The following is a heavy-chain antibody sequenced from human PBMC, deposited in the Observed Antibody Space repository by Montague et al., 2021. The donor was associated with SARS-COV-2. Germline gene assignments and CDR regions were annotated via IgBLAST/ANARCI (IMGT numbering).Heavy chain of an antibody. CDR1: GGSFSGRY. V-gene: IGHV4-34*01. Sequence: SETLSLTCAVYGGSFSGRYWSWIRQPPGKGLEWIGEINNSGSTNYNPSLKSRVTISVDTSKNQFSLKLHSVTAADTAVYYCARGRIEVSMIVVVLTGASYYMDVWGKVTPVTVSS. CDR2: INNSGST. J-gene: IGHJ6*03. D-gene: IGHD3-22*01. CDR3: ARGRIEVSMIVVVLTGASYYMDV.